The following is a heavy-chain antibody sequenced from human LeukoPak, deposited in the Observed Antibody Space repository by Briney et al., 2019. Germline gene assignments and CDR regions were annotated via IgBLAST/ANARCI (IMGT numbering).Heavy chain of an antibody. Sequence: SETLSLTCTVSGGSISSYYWSWIRQPAGKGLEWIGRIYSSGSTNYNPSLKSRVTMSVDTSKNQFSLRLSSVTAADTAVYYCARDALHPRGKHYYYYYRDVWAKGPRSPSP. D-gene: IGHD3-10*01. CDR1: GGSISSYY. V-gene: IGHV4-4*07. J-gene: IGHJ6*03. CDR3: ARDALHPRGKHYYYYYRDV. CDR2: IYSSGST.